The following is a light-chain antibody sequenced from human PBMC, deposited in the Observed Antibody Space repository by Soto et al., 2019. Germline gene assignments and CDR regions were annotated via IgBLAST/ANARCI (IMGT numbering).Light chain of an antibody. V-gene: IGLV2-14*01. CDR1: SSDVGGYNF. J-gene: IGLJ1*01. CDR2: EVS. CDR3: SSYTSTSTLV. Sequence: QSALTQPASVSGSPGQSITISCTGTSSDVGGYNFVSWYQQHPGKVPKLMIYEVSSRPSGVSNRFSGSKSGDTASLTISGLQAEDEADYYCSSYTSTSTLVFGTGTKVSVL.